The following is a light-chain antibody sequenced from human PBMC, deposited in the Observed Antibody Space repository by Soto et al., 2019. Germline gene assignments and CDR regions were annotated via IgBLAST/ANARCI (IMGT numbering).Light chain of an antibody. J-gene: IGLJ2*01. CDR2: DTA. CDR3: AAWDDSLNGPV. V-gene: IGLV1-44*01. Sequence: QTVVTQTPSASGTPGQRVTMSCSGSSSNIGINDIHWYRQLSGAAPQILIYDTAQRATGVPDRFSGSRYGTSASLTISGLQSDDEAEYHCAAWDDSLNGPVFGGGTKLTVL. CDR1: SSNIGIND.